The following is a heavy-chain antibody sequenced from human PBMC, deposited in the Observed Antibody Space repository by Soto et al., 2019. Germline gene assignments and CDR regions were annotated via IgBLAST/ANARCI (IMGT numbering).Heavy chain of an antibody. D-gene: IGHD2-15*01. CDR3: ANPQTIRYCSGGSCYSAYYYYGMDV. J-gene: IGHJ6*02. CDR1: GYTFTSYG. CDR2: ISAYNGNT. V-gene: IGHV1-18*01. Sequence: ASVKVSCKASGYTFTSYGISWVRQAPGQGLEWMGWISAYNGNTNYAQKLQGRVTMTTDTSTSTASMELRSLRSDDTTVYYCANPQTIRYCSGGSCYSAYYYYGMDVWGQGTTVTVSS.